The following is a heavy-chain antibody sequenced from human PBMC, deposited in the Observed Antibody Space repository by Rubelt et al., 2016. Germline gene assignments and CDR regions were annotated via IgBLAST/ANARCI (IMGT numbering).Heavy chain of an antibody. CDR3: AKDRYCSSTSCYDAFDI. Sequence: EVQLLESGGGLVQPGGSLRLSCAASGFTFSSYAMSWVRQAPGKGLEWVSAISGSGGSTYYADSVKGRFTISGDNSKKTRYRQMTGRRAEDTAVYYCAKDRYCSSTSCYDAFDIWGQGTMVTVSS. V-gene: IGHV3-23*01. D-gene: IGHD2-2*01. J-gene: IGHJ3*02. CDR2: ISGSGGST. CDR1: GFTFSSYA.